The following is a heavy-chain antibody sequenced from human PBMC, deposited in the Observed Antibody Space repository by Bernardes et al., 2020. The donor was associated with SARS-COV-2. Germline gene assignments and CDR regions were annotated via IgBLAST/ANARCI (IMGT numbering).Heavy chain of an antibody. Sequence: GALRLSCAASGFTFSSYSMNWVRQAPGKGLEWVSYISSSSSTIYYADSVKGRFTISRDNAKNSLYLQMNSLRAEDTAVYYCARQNSGWSYYYYGMDVWGQGTTV. CDR2: ISSSSSTI. CDR1: GFTFSSYS. D-gene: IGHD6-19*01. J-gene: IGHJ6*02. CDR3: ARQNSGWSYYYYGMDV. V-gene: IGHV3-48*01.